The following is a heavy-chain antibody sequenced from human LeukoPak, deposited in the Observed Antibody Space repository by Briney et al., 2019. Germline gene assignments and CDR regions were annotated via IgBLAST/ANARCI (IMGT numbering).Heavy chain of an antibody. Sequence: PSETLSLTCTVSGVSISSSSYCWGWIRQPPGKGLEWIGSICYSGSTFYNPSLKSRVTLSVDTSKNQFSPELSSVTAADTALYYCARTENYIPEDCFDPWGQGTLVTVSS. J-gene: IGHJ5*02. V-gene: IGHV4-39*01. CDR3: ARTENYIPEDCFDP. CDR2: ICYSGST. CDR1: GVSISSSSYC. D-gene: IGHD5-24*01.